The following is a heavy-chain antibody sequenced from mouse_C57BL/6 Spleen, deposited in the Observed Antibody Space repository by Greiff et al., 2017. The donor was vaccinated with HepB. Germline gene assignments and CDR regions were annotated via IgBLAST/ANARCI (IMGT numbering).Heavy chain of an antibody. Sequence: QVQLQQSGAELVRPGASVTLSCKASGYTFTDYEMHWVKQTPVHGLEWIGAIDPETGGTAYNQKFKGKAILTADKSSSTAYMELRSLTSEDSAVYYGTDGYGSSSWFAYWGQGTLVTVSA. D-gene: IGHD1-1*01. J-gene: IGHJ3*01. V-gene: IGHV1-15*01. CDR1: GYTFTDYE. CDR2: IDPETGGT. CDR3: TDGYGSSSWFAY.